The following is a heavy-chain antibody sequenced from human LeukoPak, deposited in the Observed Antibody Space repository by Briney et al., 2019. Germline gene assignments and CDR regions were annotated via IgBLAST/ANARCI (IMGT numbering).Heavy chain of an antibody. V-gene: IGHV3-21*01. CDR3: AREADASSWYDVYYYYYMDV. J-gene: IGHJ6*03. CDR2: ISRNGRYI. Sequence: GGSLRLSCAASGFTFSRYSMNWVRQAPGKGLEWVSSISRNGRYIYYADSVEGRFTISRDNAKNSLYLQMNSLRAEDTALYYCAREADASSWYDVYYYYYMDVWGNGTTVTVSS. CDR1: GFTFSRYS. D-gene: IGHD6-13*01.